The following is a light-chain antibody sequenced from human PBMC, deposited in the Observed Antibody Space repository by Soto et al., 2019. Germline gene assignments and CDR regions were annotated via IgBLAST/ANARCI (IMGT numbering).Light chain of an antibody. J-gene: IGKJ4*01. Sequence: EVVMTQSPATLAVSPGERATLSCRASQSVSSNLAWYQQKPGQAPRLLSYGASTRAPGSPARFSGSGSGTESTRPSRSLQSEYFAVYYGQRYNNWPLTFGGGTKVEIK. CDR1: QSVSSN. V-gene: IGKV3-15*01. CDR2: GAS. CDR3: QRYNNWPLT.